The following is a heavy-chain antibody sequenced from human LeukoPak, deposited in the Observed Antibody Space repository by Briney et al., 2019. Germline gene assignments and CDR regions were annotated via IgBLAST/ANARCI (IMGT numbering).Heavy chain of an antibody. J-gene: IGHJ4*02. Sequence: GASLRLFCAAAAFNCCSYAMSCVRQALGEGLEWVSGIIGSGDGTYSADSVKGRLTISRDNSKNTLYLQSNSLRDGDTAFYYCAKTRSVVVAASINYWDQGTLVTVSS. V-gene: IGHV3-23*01. D-gene: IGHD2-15*01. CDR2: IIGSGDGT. CDR3: AKTRSVVVAASINY. CDR1: AFNCCSYA.